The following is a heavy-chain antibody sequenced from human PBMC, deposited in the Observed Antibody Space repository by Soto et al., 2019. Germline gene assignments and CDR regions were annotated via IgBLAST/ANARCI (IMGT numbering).Heavy chain of an antibody. V-gene: IGHV3-30*18. CDR1: GFTFSSYG. CDR3: AKDFRLDIVVVPAASPVDY. CDR2: ISYDGSNK. Sequence: PGGSLRLSCAASGFTFSSYGMHWVRQAPGKGLEWVAVISYDGSNKYYADSVKGRFTISRDNSKNTLYLQMNSLRAEDTAVYYCAKDFRLDIVVVPAASPVDYWGQGTLVTVSS. J-gene: IGHJ4*02. D-gene: IGHD2-2*03.